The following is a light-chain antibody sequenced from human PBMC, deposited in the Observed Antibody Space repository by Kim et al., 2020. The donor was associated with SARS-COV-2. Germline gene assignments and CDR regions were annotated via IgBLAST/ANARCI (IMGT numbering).Light chain of an antibody. CDR3: GTWDSSLSAYV. J-gene: IGLJ1*01. V-gene: IGLV1-51*01. Sequence: QSVLTQPPSVSAAPGQKVTISCSGSSSNIGNNYVSWYQQLPGTAPKFLIYDNNKRPSGIPDRFSGSKYDTSATLGITGLQTGDEADYYCGTWDSSLSAYVFGTGTKVTVL. CDR2: DNN. CDR1: SSNIGNNY.